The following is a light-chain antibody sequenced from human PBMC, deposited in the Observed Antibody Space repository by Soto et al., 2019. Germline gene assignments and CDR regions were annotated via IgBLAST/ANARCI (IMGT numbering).Light chain of an antibody. CDR1: SSDVGGYNY. V-gene: IGLV2-8*01. J-gene: IGLJ2*01. CDR3: SSYAGNNNVV. CDR2: EDS. Sequence: QSVLTQPPSASGSPGQSVTISCTGTSSDVGGYNYVSWYQQHPGKAPKVMIYEDSKRPSGVPDRFSGSKSGNTASLTVSGLQGEDEADYYCSSYAGNNNVVFGGGTKLTVL.